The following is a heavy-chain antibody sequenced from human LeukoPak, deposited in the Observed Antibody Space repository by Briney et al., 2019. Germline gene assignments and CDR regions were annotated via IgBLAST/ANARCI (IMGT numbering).Heavy chain of an antibody. D-gene: IGHD2-15*01. Sequence: PSETLSLTCTVSGGSISSSSYYWGWIRQPPGKGLEWIGSIYYSGSTYYNPSLKSRVTISVDTSKNQFSLKLSSVTAADTAVYYCARVRGPYCSGGSCYPRTTTNWFDPWGQGTLVTVSS. CDR3: ARVRGPYCSGGSCYPRTTTNWFDP. CDR1: GGSISSSSYY. CDR2: IYYSGST. J-gene: IGHJ5*02. V-gene: IGHV4-39*01.